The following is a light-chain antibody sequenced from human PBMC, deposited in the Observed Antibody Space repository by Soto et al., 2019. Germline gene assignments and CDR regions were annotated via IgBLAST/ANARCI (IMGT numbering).Light chain of an antibody. CDR2: DVS. Sequence: QSVLTQPASVSGSPGQSITISCTGTSSDVGYYNYVSWYQQHPGKAPKLMIYDVSNRPSGVSNRFSGSKSGNTASLTISGLQAEDEADYYCSSYTSSNTLVFGGGTKLTVL. V-gene: IGLV2-14*01. CDR3: SSYTSSNTLV. J-gene: IGLJ2*01. CDR1: SSDVGYYNY.